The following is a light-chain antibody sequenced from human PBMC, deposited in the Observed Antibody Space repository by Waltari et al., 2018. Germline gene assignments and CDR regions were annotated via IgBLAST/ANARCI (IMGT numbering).Light chain of an antibody. J-gene: IGKJ2*01. CDR3: QQYGRSWNT. CDR2: GAS. V-gene: IGKV3-20*01. Sequence: EIVLTPSPVTLSLSPGESATLSCMASQSVRSSYFAWSQQKPGQAPRLLLHGASRSATGIPDRFSGSGSGTDFTLTISRLEPEDFAVYYCQQYGRSWNTFGQGTKLEIK. CDR1: QSVRSSY.